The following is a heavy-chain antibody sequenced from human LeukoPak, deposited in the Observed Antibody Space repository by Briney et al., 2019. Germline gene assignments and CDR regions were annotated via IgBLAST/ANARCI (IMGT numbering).Heavy chain of an antibody. CDR2: INGDGSHT. CDR3: VNMVSDSGVEGK. CDR1: GFTFSKYY. J-gene: IGHJ4*02. Sequence: GGSLRLSCAASGFTFSKYYMHWVRQAPGKGPVWISYINGDGSHTTYADSVKGRFTISRDNAINTVYLQMNSLRDEDTAIYYCVNMVSDSGVEGKWGQGTLVTVSS. V-gene: IGHV3-74*01. D-gene: IGHD3-10*01.